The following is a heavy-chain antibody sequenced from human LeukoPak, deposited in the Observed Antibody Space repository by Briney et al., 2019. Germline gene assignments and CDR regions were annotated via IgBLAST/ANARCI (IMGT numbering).Heavy chain of an antibody. CDR1: GFTFDDYA. J-gene: IGHJ4*02. CDR3: AKAGCSSTSCYTDY. Sequence: PGGSLRLSCAASGFTFDDYAMHWVRQAPGKGLGWVSGISWNSGSIGYADSVKGRFTISRDNAKNSLYLQMNSLRAEDMALYYCAKAGCSSTSCYTDYWGQGTLVTVSS. CDR2: ISWNSGSI. D-gene: IGHD2-2*02. V-gene: IGHV3-9*03.